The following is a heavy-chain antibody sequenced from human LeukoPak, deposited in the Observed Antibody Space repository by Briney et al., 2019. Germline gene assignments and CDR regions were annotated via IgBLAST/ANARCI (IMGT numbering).Heavy chain of an antibody. Sequence: GGSLRLSCAASGISFSNYAMSWVRQAPARGPEWVSSIRGNGGTFYADSVKGRFTLSKDDSRNTVYLQLNNLRVDDTAVYYCAKANWVSNADAVWWGQGTLVTVSS. CDR2: IRGNGGT. CDR1: GISFSNYA. J-gene: IGHJ4*02. D-gene: IGHD1-1*01. V-gene: IGHV3-23*01. CDR3: AKANWVSNADAVW.